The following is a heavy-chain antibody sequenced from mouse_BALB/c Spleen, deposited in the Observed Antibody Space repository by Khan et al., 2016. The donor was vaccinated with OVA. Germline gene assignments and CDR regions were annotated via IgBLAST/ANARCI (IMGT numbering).Heavy chain of an antibody. Sequence: VQLKESGPELVKPGASVKMSCKASGYTFTSYVMHWVKQKPGQGLEWIGYINPYNDGTKYNEKFKGKATLTSDKSSSTAYMELSSLTSEDSAVYYCARRDYFVSSSFAYWGQGTLVTVSA. V-gene: IGHV1S136*01. CDR3: ARRDYFVSSSFAY. D-gene: IGHD1-1*01. J-gene: IGHJ3*01. CDR1: GYTFTSYV. CDR2: INPYNDGT.